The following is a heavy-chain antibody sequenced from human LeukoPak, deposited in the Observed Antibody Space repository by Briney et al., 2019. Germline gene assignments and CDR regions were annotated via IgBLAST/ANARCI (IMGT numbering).Heavy chain of an antibody. J-gene: IGHJ4*02. CDR3: AILGYCSSTSCSY. CDR2: MNPNSGNT. CDR1: GYAFTSHD. D-gene: IGHD2-2*01. Sequence: ASVKVSCKASGYAFTSHDINWVRQATGQGLEWMGWMNPNSGNTGYAQKFQGRVTMTRNTSISTAYMELSSLRSEDTAVYYCAILGYCSSTSCSYWGQGTLVTVSS. V-gene: IGHV1-8*01.